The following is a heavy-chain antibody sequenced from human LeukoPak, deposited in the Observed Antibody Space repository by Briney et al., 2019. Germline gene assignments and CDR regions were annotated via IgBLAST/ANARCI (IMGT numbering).Heavy chain of an antibody. D-gene: IGHD3-22*01. Sequence: ASVKVSCKASGYTFTGYYMHWVRQAPGQGLEWMGWINPNSGGTNYAQKFQGRVTMTRDTSISTAYMELSSLRSDDTAVYYCARANSVPYYYDSSGYSAPYYFDYWGQGTLVTVSS. CDR2: INPNSGGT. CDR3: ARANSVPYYYDSSGYSAPYYFDY. CDR1: GYTFTGYY. V-gene: IGHV1-2*02. J-gene: IGHJ4*02.